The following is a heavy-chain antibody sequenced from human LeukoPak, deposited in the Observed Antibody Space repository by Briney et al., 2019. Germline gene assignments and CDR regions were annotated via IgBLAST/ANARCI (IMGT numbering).Heavy chain of an antibody. CDR2: INPNSGGT. J-gene: IGHJ4*02. D-gene: IGHD3-10*01. CDR1: GYTFTGYY. V-gene: IGHV1-2*02. CDR3: ARDLDRLYGSGSYYDY. Sequence: ASVKVSRKASGYTFTGYYMHWVRQAPGQGLEWMGWINPNSGGTNYAQKFQGRVTMTRDTSISTAYMELSRLRSDDTAVYYCARDLDRLYGSGSYYDYWGQGTLVTVSS.